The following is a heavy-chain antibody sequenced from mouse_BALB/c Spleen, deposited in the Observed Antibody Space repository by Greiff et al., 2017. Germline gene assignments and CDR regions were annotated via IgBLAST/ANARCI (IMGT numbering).Heavy chain of an antibody. CDR1: GYTFTSYY. Sequence: QVQLQQSGAGLVKPGASLKLSCAASGYTFTSYYMYWVRQRPGQGLEWIGEINPSNGGTYFNEMFKSKATLTVDKSSSTAYMQRSSLTSEDSSVYDCTRSGTAPYYAMDYWGQGTSVTVSS. J-gene: IGHJ4*01. CDR2: INPSNGGT. V-gene: IGHV1S81*02. CDR3: TRSGTAPYYAMDY. D-gene: IGHD3-1*01.